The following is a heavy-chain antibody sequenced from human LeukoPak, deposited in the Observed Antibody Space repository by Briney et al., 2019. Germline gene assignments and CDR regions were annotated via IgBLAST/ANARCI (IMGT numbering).Heavy chain of an antibody. Sequence: GGSLRLSCTASGFIFSSYTMSWVRPAPGRGLEWVSTINGSSDNSYYADSVKGRFTISRDNSKNTLYLQMNSLRVEDTAVFYCAKDSPSAPVTSVWGQGTLVTVSS. V-gene: IGHV3-23*01. D-gene: IGHD4-17*01. CDR1: GFIFSSYT. CDR2: INGSSDNS. CDR3: AKDSPSAPVTSV. J-gene: IGHJ4*02.